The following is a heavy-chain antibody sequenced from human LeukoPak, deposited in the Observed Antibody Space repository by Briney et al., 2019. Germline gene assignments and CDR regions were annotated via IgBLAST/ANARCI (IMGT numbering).Heavy chain of an antibody. CDR3: ARARILLIYAFDI. J-gene: IGHJ3*02. CDR1: GFTFSNYA. CDR2: INHSGST. D-gene: IGHD2/OR15-2a*01. Sequence: GSLRLSCAASGFTFSNYAMSWVRQAPGKGLEWIGEINHSGSTNYNPSLKSRVTISVDTSKNQFSLKLSSVTAADTAVYYCARARILLIYAFDIWGQGTMVTVSS. V-gene: IGHV4-34*01.